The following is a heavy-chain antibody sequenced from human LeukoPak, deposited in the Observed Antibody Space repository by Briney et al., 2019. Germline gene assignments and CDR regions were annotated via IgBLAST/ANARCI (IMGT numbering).Heavy chain of an antibody. CDR2: IIPIFGTA. J-gene: IGHJ5*02. CDR3: ARVVGTYYYDSSGDNWFDP. V-gene: IGHV1-69*05. D-gene: IGHD3-22*01. CDR1: GGTFSSYA. Sequence: GASVKVSCKASGGTFSSYAISWLRQAPGQRLEWMGGIIPIFGTANYAQKFQGRVTITTDESTSTAYMELSSLRSEDTAVYYCARVVGTYYYDSSGDNWFDPWGQGTLVTVSS.